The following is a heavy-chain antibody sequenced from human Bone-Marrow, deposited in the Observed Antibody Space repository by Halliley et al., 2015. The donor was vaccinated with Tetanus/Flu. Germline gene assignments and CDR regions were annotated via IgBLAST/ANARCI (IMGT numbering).Heavy chain of an antibody. Sequence: GLVKPSQTLSLTCAISGDSVSNDSAAWNWIRQSPSRGLEWLGRTYSRSKWYFDYATSVMGRITIKPDTSKNQFSLQLNSVTSEDTAVYYCGRETGGEFSESNGYFVRHIYFDFWGQGILVTVSS. CDR3: GRETGGEFSESNGYFVRHIYFDF. J-gene: IGHJ4*02. CDR1: GDSVSNDSAA. CDR2: TYSRSKWYF. D-gene: IGHD3-22*01. V-gene: IGHV6-1*01.